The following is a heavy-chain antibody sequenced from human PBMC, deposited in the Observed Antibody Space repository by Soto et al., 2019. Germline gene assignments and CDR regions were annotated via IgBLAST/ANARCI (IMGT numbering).Heavy chain of an antibody. V-gene: IGHV4-30-4*01. D-gene: IGHD1-26*01. CDR1: GASISGGDHY. CDR2: LSYTVNSYNP. J-gene: IGHJ4*02. Sequence: QVQLQESGPGLVKPSQTLSLTCTVSGASISGGDHYWSWVRQPPGKGLEWIGHLSYTVNSYNPYYTPSLQSRPTMSLDTSKNQFSLNMTSVTAADTAVYFCARSGRSLLDYWGQGALVSVSS. CDR3: ARSGRSLLDY.